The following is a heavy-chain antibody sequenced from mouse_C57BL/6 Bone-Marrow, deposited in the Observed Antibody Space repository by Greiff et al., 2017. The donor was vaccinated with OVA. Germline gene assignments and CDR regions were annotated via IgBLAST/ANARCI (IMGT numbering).Heavy chain of an antibody. J-gene: IGHJ2*01. CDR2: INPSSGYT. CDR3: ANFWLRRKGLDY. D-gene: IGHD2-2*01. Sequence: QVQLQQSGAELAKPGASVKLSCKASGYTFTSYWMHWVKQRPGQGLEWIGYINPSSGYTKYNQKFKGKATLTADKSSSTAYMQLSSLTYEDSAVYYCANFWLRRKGLDYWGQGTTLTVSS. V-gene: IGHV1-7*01. CDR1: GYTFTSYW.